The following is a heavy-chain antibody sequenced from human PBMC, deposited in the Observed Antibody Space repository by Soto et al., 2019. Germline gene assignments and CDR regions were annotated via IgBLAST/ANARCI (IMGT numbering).Heavy chain of an antibody. CDR2: IYYSGST. CDR3: ARVFYDSSGLQPKTNWFDP. Sequence: SETLSLTCTVSGGSISSGGYYWSWIRQHPGKGLEWIGYIYYSGSTYYNPSLKSRVTISVDTSKNQFSLKLSSVTAADTAVYYCARVFYDSSGLQPKTNWFDPWGQGTLVTVSS. V-gene: IGHV4-31*03. CDR1: GGSISSGGYY. D-gene: IGHD3-22*01. J-gene: IGHJ5*02.